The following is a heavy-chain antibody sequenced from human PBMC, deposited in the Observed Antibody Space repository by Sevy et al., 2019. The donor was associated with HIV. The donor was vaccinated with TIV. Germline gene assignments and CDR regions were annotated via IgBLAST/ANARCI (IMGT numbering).Heavy chain of an antibody. J-gene: IGHJ5*02. CDR3: AREGSSSWYDNWFDP. V-gene: IGHV1-69*13. CDR1: GGTFSSYA. CDR2: IIPIFGTA. D-gene: IGHD6-13*01. Sequence: ASLKVSCKASGGTFSSYAISWVRQAPGQGLEWMGGIIPIFGTANYAQKFQGRVTITADESTSTAYMELSSLRSEDTAVYYCAREGSSSWYDNWFDPWGQGTLVTVSS.